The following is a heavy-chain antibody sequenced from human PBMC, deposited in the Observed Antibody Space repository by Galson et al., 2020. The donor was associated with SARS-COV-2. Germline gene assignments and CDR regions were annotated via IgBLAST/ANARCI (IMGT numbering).Heavy chain of an antibody. CDR1: GFTFSSYP. Sequence: GGSLRLSCAASGFTFSSYPMHWVRQAPGKGLDWVAVISYDGSKKYYAESVKGRFTISRDNSKNTLYLQMNSLRTEDTAVYYCARSRWLLPVFEYWGQGTLVTVSS. CDR2: ISYDGSKK. CDR3: ARSRWLLPVFEY. V-gene: IGHV3-30*04. J-gene: IGHJ4*02. D-gene: IGHD3-22*01.